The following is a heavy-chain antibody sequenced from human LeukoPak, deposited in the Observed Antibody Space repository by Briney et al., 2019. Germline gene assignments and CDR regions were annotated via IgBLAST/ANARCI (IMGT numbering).Heavy chain of an antibody. Sequence: SETLSLTCAVYGVSFSGYYLSWIRQPPGKGLEWIAEINHNGSTNYNPSLKSRVTISVDTSKNKFSLRLSSVTAADTAVSYCARAPYSSGWYTQQDWGQGTLVTVSS. V-gene: IGHV4-34*01. CDR2: INHNGST. CDR1: GVSFSGYY. J-gene: IGHJ4*02. D-gene: IGHD6-19*01. CDR3: ARAPYSSGWYTQQD.